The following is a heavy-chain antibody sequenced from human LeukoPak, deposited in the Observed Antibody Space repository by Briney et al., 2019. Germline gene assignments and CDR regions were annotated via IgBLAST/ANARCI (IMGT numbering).Heavy chain of an antibody. V-gene: IGHV6-1*01. CDR3: AREAAAGWVED. Sequence: SQTLSLTCAISGDTVSSNSAVWNWIRQSPSRGLEWLGRTYYRSKWYNDYAVSVKSRITINPDTSKNQFSLQLKSVIPEDTAAYYCAREAAAGWVEDWGQGTLVTVSS. CDR2: TYYRSKWYN. D-gene: IGHD6-13*01. J-gene: IGHJ4*02. CDR1: GDTVSSNSAV.